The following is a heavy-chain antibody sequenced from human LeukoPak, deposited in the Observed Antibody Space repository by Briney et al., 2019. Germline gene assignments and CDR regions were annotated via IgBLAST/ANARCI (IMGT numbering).Heavy chain of an antibody. J-gene: IGHJ6*02. CDR3: ARGCSSTSCDYYGMDV. CDR2: INHSGST. V-gene: IGHV4-34*01. D-gene: IGHD2-2*01. CDR1: GGSFSGYY. Sequence: PSETLSLTCAVYGGSFSGYYWSWIRQPPGKGLEWIGEINHSGSTNYNPSLKSRVTISVDTSKNQFSLKLSSVTAADTAVYYCARGCSSTSCDYYGMDVWGQGTTVTVSS.